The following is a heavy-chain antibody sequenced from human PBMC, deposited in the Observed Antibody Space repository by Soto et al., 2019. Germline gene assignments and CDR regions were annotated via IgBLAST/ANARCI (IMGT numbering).Heavy chain of an antibody. CDR1: GFNLSHPW. D-gene: IGHD3-9*01. CDR3: TTGIYYDILTGYHNVDY. Sequence: EVQLVESGGGLVKPGGSLRLSCVASGFNLSHPWMTWVRQAAGKGLEWVGRIKSKTDGGTADYAAPVKGRATISRDDSKNTVDLQMNSLKTEDTAVYYCTTGIYYDILTGYHNVDYWGQVALVAVSS. J-gene: IGHJ4*02. V-gene: IGHV3-15*01. CDR2: IKSKTDGGTA.